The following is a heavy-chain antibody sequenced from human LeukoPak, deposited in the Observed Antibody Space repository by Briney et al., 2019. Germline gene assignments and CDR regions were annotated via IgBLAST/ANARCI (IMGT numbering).Heavy chain of an antibody. CDR3: ARIGHGANSHLKWYFDL. CDR2: IFYSGSA. D-gene: IGHD4-23*01. J-gene: IGHJ2*01. CDR1: GVSISTNIYY. V-gene: IGHV4-39*01. Sequence: PSETLSLTCNVSGVSISTNIYYWAWLRQPPGQGLEWIVTIFYSGSAYYNPSFKSRLAIPLDTSKNQFSLELSSVTAADTAVYYCARIGHGANSHLKWYFDLWGRGTLVTVSS.